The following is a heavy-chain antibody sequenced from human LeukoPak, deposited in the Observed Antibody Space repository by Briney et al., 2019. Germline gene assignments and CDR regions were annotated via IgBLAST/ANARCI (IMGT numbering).Heavy chain of an antibody. Sequence: SGGSLRLSCAASGFTFSSYGMHWVRQAPGKGLEWVAVIWYDGSNKYYADSVKGRFTISRDNSNNTLYLQMNSLRPEDTAVYYCAKGYYYDSSGYYYYFDYWGQGTLVTVSS. V-gene: IGHV3-33*06. D-gene: IGHD3-22*01. CDR2: IWYDGSNK. J-gene: IGHJ4*02. CDR1: GFTFSSYG. CDR3: AKGYYYDSSGYYYYFDY.